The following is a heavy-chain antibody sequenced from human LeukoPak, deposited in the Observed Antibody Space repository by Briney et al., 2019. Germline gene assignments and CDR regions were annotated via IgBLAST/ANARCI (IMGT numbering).Heavy chain of an antibody. D-gene: IGHD2-2*01. CDR3: ARLEFCSSTSCSRFDP. J-gene: IGHJ5*02. CDR1: GYTFTGYY. CDR2: INPNSGGT. Sequence: ASVKVSCKASGYTFTGYYMHWVRQAPGQGLEWMGWINPNSGGTNYAQKFQGRVTMTRDTSISTAYMELSSLRSEDTAVYYCARLEFCSSTSCSRFDPWGQGTLVTVSS. V-gene: IGHV1-2*02.